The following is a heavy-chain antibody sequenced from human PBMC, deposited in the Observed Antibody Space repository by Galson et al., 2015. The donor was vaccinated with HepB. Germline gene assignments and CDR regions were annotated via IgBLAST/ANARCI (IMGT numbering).Heavy chain of an antibody. V-gene: IGHV3-53*01. CDR2: IYSGGST. J-gene: IGHJ4*02. CDR1: GFTFSSNY. CDR3: AGWLQFNH. D-gene: IGHD5-24*01. Sequence: SLRLSCAASGFTFSSNYMSWVRQAPGKGLEWVAVIYSGGSTYYADSVKGRFTISRDNSKNTLYLQTNSLRDEDTAVYYCAGWLQFNHWGQGTLVTVSS.